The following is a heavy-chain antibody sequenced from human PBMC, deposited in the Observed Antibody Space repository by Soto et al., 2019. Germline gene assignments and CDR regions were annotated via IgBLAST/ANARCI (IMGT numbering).Heavy chain of an antibody. CDR2: IYWDDDK. CDR3: AHIVVAGLGYDFDY. J-gene: IGHJ4*02. D-gene: IGHD6-19*01. CDR1: GFSLSSTRVA. V-gene: IGHV2-5*02. Sequence: QITLKESGPTLVKPTQTLTLTCTFSGFSLSSTRVAVGWIRQPPGKALEWLALIYWDDDKRNSSFLKSRLTITKDTSKNQVVITMSNMDPVDTARYYCAHIVVAGLGYDFDYWGQGTLVTVSS.